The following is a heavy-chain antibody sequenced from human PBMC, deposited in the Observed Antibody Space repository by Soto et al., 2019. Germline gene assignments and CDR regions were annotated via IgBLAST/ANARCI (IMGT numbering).Heavy chain of an antibody. Sequence: PSETLSLTCAVYGGSFSGYYWSWIRQPPGKGLEWIGEINHSGSTNYNPSLKSRVTISVDTSKNQFSLKLSSVTAADTAVYYCARAARGIAVAGNWFDPWGQGTLVTVSS. CDR1: GGSFSGYY. J-gene: IGHJ5*02. D-gene: IGHD6-19*01. CDR3: ARAARGIAVAGNWFDP. CDR2: INHSGST. V-gene: IGHV4-34*01.